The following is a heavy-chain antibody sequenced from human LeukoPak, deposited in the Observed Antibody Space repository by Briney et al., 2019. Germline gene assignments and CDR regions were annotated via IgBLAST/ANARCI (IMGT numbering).Heavy chain of an antibody. J-gene: IGHJ4*02. V-gene: IGHV4-59*13. CDR1: GGSISSYY. Sequence: SETLSLTCTVSGGSISSYYWSWSRQPPGKVLGRIGYIYYSGSTNYNPSLKSRVTISVDTSKNQFSLKLSSVTAADTAVYYCARGGAAAGTGGLDYWGQGTLVTVSS. CDR3: ARGGAAAGTGGLDY. D-gene: IGHD6-13*01. CDR2: IYYSGST.